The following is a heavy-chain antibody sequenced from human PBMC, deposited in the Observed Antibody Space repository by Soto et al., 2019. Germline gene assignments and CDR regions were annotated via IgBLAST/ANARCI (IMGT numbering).Heavy chain of an antibody. CDR3: VEGWNDF. J-gene: IGHJ4*02. Sequence: EVQVVESGGDLVEPGGSLRLSCVTSGFMFSSAWMSWVRQAPGKGLEWVARIKSTKDGGARDYAAPVNGRFSISRDGSKSTVYLQMNSLRVEDTALYYCVEGWNDFWGQGTLVTVSS. V-gene: IGHV3-15*01. CDR1: GFMFSSAW. D-gene: IGHD1-1*01. CDR2: IKSTKDGGAR.